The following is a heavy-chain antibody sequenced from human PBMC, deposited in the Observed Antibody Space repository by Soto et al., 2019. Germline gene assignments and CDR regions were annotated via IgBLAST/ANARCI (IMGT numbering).Heavy chain of an antibody. J-gene: IGHJ5*02. Sequence: GASVKVSCKASGYTFTGYYMHWVRQAPGQGLEWMGWINPNSGGTNYAQKFQGWVTMTRDTSISTAYMELSRLRSDDTAVYYCARAAPQIQNWFDPWGQGNLVTV. V-gene: IGHV1-2*04. CDR1: GYTFTGYY. D-gene: IGHD5-18*01. CDR2: INPNSGGT. CDR3: ARAAPQIQNWFDP.